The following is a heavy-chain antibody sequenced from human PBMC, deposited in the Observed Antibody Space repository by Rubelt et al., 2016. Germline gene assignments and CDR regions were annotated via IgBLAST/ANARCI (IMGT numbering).Heavy chain of an antibody. V-gene: IGHV4-34*01. D-gene: IGHD6-13*01. CDR3: ARAWVGYSSSWRWDY. CDR2: INHRGNT. CDR1: GGSFSGYY. J-gene: IGHJ4*02. Sequence: QVQLQQWGAGLLKPSETLSLTCAVYGGSFSGYYWSWIRQPPGKGLEWIGEINHRGNTNYNPCLKGRVNRSVDTSKNMFSLKLSLGTAADTAVYYCARAWVGYSSSWRWDYWGQGTLVTVSS.